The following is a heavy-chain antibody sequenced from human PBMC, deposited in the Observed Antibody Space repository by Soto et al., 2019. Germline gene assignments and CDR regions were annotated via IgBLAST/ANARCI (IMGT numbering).Heavy chain of an antibody. J-gene: IGHJ4*02. CDR2: INPNSGGT. Sequence: ASVKVSCKASGYTFTAYQMHWVRQAPGQGLEWMGWINPNSGGTNYDRKFQGRVTMTADTSINTAYMEVTRLRFDDTAVYFCARDGNYAHVSYLFDYWGQGALVTVSS. CDR3: ARDGNYAHVSYLFDY. D-gene: IGHD3-22*01. V-gene: IGHV1-2*02. CDR1: GYTFTAYQ.